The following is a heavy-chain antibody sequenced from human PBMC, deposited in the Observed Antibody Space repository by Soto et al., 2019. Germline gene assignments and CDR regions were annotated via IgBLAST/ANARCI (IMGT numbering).Heavy chain of an antibody. CDR3: ARDLGYCSSTSCSYRGWFDP. D-gene: IGHD2-2*01. CDR1: GYTFTSYY. CDR2: INPSGGST. Sequence: ASVKVSCKASGYTFTSYYMHWVRQAPGQGLEWMGIINPSGGSTSYAQKFQGRVTMTRDTSTSTVYMELSSLRSEDTAVYYCARDLGYCSSTSCSYRGWFDPWGQGTRVIVYS. V-gene: IGHV1-46*01. J-gene: IGHJ5*02.